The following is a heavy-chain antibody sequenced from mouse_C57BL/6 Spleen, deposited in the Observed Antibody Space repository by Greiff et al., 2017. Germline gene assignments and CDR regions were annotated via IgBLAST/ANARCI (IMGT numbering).Heavy chain of an antibody. V-gene: IGHV5-16*01. CDR2: INYDGSST. CDR1: GFTFSGYY. D-gene: IGHD1-1*01. Sequence: EVLLVESEGGLVQPGSSLKLSCTASGFTFSGYYMAWVRQVPEKGLEWVANINYDGSSTYYRDSLKSRFIISRDNAMNILYLQMRSLKSEDTATYDCARDRWYDGSSHDYAMYDWGQGTSVTVAS. J-gene: IGHJ4*01. CDR3: ARDRWYDGSSHDYAMYD.